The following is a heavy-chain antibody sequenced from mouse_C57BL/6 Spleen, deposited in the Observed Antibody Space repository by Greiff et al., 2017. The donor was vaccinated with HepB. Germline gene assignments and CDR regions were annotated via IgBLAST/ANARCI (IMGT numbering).Heavy chain of an antibody. CDR2: IDPSGSYT. CDR1: GYTFTSYW. J-gene: IGHJ2*01. Sequence: QVQLQQPGAELVMPGASVKLSCKASGYTFTSYWMHWVKQRPGQGLEWIGEIDPSGSYTNYNQKFKGKSTVTVDKSSSTAYMQLSSLTSEDSAVYYCARGDTQGYFDYWGQGTTLTVSS. D-gene: IGHD5-1-1*01. V-gene: IGHV1-69*01. CDR3: ARGDTQGYFDY.